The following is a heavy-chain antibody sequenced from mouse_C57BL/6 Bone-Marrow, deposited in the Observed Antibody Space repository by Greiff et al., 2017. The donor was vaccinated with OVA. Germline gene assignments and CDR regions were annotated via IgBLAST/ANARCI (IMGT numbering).Heavy chain of an antibody. Sequence: QQSGAELVRPGASVTLSCKASGYTFTDYEMHWVKQTPVHGLEWIGAIDPETGGTAYNQKFKGKAILTADKSSSTAYMELRSLTSEDSAVYYCTRWAVVARDYAMDYWGQGTSVTVSS. V-gene: IGHV1-15*01. J-gene: IGHJ4*01. CDR1: GYTFTDYE. CDR3: TRWAVVARDYAMDY. CDR2: IDPETGGT. D-gene: IGHD1-1*01.